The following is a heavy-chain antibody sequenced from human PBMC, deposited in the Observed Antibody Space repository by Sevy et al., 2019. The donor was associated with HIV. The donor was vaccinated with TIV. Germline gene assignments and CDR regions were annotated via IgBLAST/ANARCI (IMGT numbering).Heavy chain of an antibody. CDR2: IKQDGSEK. CDR1: GFTFSSYY. CDR3: ARGGGVY. Sequence: GGSLRLSCAASGFTFSSYYMSWVRQAPGKGLEWVANIKQDGSEKYYVDSVKGRFTISRDNAKNSRYLQMNSLRAEDTAVYYCARGGGVYWGQGTLVTVSS. D-gene: IGHD2-15*01. J-gene: IGHJ4*02. V-gene: IGHV3-7*04.